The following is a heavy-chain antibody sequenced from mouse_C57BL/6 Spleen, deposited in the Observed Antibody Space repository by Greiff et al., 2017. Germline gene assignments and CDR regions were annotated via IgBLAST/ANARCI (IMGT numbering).Heavy chain of an antibody. CDR3: TKPHYYGSSSHWYFDV. D-gene: IGHD1-1*01. Sequence: VHVKQSGAELVRPGASVKLSCTASGFNIKDYYMHWVKQRPEQGLEWIGRIDPEDGDTEYAPKFQGKATMTADTSSNTAYLQLSSLTSEDTAVYYCTKPHYYGSSSHWYFDVWGTGTTVTVSS. J-gene: IGHJ1*03. CDR2: IDPEDGDT. V-gene: IGHV14-1*01. CDR1: GFNIKDYY.